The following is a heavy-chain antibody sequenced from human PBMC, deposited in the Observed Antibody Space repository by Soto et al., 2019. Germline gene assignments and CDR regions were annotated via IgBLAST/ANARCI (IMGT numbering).Heavy chain of an antibody. CDR3: AKDDPYYDSSGYYSWSRDYYYGMDV. V-gene: IGHV3-23*01. CDR1: GFTFSSYA. D-gene: IGHD3-22*01. CDR2: ISGSGGST. Sequence: GGSLRLSCAASGFTFSSYAMSWVRQAPGKGLEWVSAISGSGGSTYYADSVKGRFTISRDNTKNTLYLQMNSLRAEDTAVYYCAKDDPYYDSSGYYSWSRDYYYGMDVWGQGTTVTVSS. J-gene: IGHJ6*02.